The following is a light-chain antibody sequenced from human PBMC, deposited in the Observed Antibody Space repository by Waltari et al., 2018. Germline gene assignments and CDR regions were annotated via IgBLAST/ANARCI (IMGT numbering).Light chain of an antibody. J-gene: IGLJ2*01. CDR1: DPNLGSNH. V-gene: IGLV1-51*02. CDR3: TTWDTSLVAIV. Sequence: QSVLTQPPSVSAAPGQRVTISCSGSDPNLGSNHVSCYQKLPGTAPKLLIDENGKRPSGIPDRFSVSKFGTSVTLDISGLQTGDEADDHCTTWDTSLVAIVFGGGTKLTVL. CDR2: ENG.